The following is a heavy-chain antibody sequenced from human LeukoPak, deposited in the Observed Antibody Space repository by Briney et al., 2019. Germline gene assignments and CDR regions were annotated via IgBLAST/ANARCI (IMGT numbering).Heavy chain of an antibody. CDR1: GYTFTSYA. CDR2: INTNTGNP. D-gene: IGHD3-3*01. Sequence: ASVKVSCKASGYTFTSYAMNWVRQAPGQGLEWMGWINTNTGNPTYAQGFIGRFVFSLDTSVSTVYLQISSLKAEDTAVYYCARREYDFWSGYYWFEYYGMDVWGQGTTVTVSS. CDR3: ARREYDFWSGYYWFEYYGMDV. J-gene: IGHJ6*02. V-gene: IGHV7-4-1*02.